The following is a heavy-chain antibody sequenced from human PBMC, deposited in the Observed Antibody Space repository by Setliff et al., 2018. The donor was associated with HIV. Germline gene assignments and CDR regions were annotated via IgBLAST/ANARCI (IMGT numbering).Heavy chain of an antibody. Sequence: ASVKVSCKASGYTFTVYYMHWVRQAPGQGLEWMGWINTNSGDTKYAQKFQGRVTMTRDTSISTAYMELSRLRSDDTAVYYCARKSLTGTIDSWGQGTLVTVSS. CDR2: INTNSGDT. CDR1: GYTFTVYY. CDR3: ARKSLTGTIDS. J-gene: IGHJ4*02. V-gene: IGHV1-2*02. D-gene: IGHD1-1*01.